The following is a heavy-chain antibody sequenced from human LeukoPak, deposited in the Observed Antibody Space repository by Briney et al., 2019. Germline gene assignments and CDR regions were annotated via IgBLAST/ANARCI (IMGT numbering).Heavy chain of an antibody. J-gene: IGHJ3*02. V-gene: IGHV4-34*01. D-gene: IGHD3-22*01. CDR3: ARGFTRTYDSSGYDPAPRTSVAFDI. CDR1: GGSFSGYY. CDR2: INHSGST. Sequence: SETLSLTCAVYGGSFSGYYWSWIRQPPGKGLEWIGEINHSGSTNYNPSLKSRVTISVDTSKNQFSLKLSSVTAADTAVYYCARGFTRTYDSSGYDPAPRTSVAFDIWGQGTMVTVSS.